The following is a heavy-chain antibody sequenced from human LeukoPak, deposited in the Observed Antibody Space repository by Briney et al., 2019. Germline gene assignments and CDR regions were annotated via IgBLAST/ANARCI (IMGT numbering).Heavy chain of an antibody. CDR1: GFTFDDYA. Sequence: GGSLRLSCAASGFTFDDYAMHWVRQAPGKGLEWVSGIIWNSGSIGYADSVKGRFTISRDNAKNSLYLQMNSLRPEDTALYYCAARPTSAAVAPSDFWGQGTLVTVSS. CDR3: AARPTSAAVAPSDF. V-gene: IGHV3-9*01. J-gene: IGHJ4*02. D-gene: IGHD6-19*01. CDR2: IIWNSGSI.